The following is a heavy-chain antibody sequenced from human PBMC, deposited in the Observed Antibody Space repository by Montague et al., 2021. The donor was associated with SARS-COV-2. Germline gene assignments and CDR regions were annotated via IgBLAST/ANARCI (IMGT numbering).Heavy chain of an antibody. Sequence: SETLSLTCAVSGGSITSTNWWSWVRQPPGKGLEWIGEIHHGGSTNSSPSLKSRVTMSIDKSSNQFSLNLSSVTAADTAVYYCARGDYGDYRDAFDIWGQGTVVTVSS. V-gene: IGHV4-4*02. D-gene: IGHD4-17*01. CDR2: IHHGGST. CDR1: GGSITSTNW. J-gene: IGHJ3*02. CDR3: ARGDYGDYRDAFDI.